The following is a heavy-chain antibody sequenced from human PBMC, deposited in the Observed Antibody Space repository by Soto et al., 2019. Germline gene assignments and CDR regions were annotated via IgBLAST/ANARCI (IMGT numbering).Heavy chain of an antibody. CDR1: GFTFSSYA. Sequence: PXECLSLSYAASGFTFSSYAMSWVRQAPGKGLEWVSAISGSGGSTYYADSVKGRFTISRDNSKNTLYLQMNSLRAEDTAVYYRAKVPGNRTNPWYYYGMDVWGQGTTVTVPS. J-gene: IGHJ6*02. D-gene: IGHD3-10*01. V-gene: IGHV3-23*01. CDR2: ISGSGGST. CDR3: AKVPGNRTNPWYYYGMDV.